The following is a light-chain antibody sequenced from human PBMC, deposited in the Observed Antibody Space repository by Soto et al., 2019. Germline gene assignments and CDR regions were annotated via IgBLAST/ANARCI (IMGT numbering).Light chain of an antibody. CDR2: AAS. Sequence: DIQMTQSPSSLSASVGDRVTITCRASQSISSYLNWYQQKPVKAPKLLIYAASSLQSGVPSRFSGGGSETDFALTISSLQPEDVATYYYQQSYSTPYTFGQGTKLEIK. CDR1: QSISSY. J-gene: IGKJ2*01. V-gene: IGKV1-39*01. CDR3: QQSYSTPYT.